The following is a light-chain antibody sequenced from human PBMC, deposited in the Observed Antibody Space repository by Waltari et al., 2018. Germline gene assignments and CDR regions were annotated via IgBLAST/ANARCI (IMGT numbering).Light chain of an antibody. CDR1: QSFSSW. Sequence: DIQMTQSPSSLSASVGDTVTITCRASQSFSSWLDWYQQKPGKAPKVLIYKASSLQSGVPSRFSGSGSGTEFTLTISSLQPEDFATYYCLQYSISPYTFGQGTKVEIK. CDR3: LQYSISPYT. V-gene: IGKV1D-16*01. CDR2: KAS. J-gene: IGKJ2*01.